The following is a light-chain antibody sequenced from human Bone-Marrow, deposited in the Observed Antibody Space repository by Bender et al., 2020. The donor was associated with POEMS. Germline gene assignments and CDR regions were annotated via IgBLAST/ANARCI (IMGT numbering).Light chain of an antibody. CDR2: DVS. CDR1: SSDVGGYDY. V-gene: IGLV2-11*01. Sequence: QSALTQPRSVSGSPGQSVTISCTGTSSDVGGYDYVSWYQQHPGKVPKVLIYDVSARPAGVPDRFSGSKSGNTAALTISGLQAEDEADYYCCSYAGSYKYVCGPGPTVPVL. CDR3: CSYAGSYKYV. J-gene: IGLJ1*01.